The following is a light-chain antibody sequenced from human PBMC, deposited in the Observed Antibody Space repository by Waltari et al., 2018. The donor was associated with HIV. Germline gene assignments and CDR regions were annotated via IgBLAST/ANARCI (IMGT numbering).Light chain of an antibody. V-gene: IGKV4-1*01. CDR1: QSLLYSSNNKNV. CDR3: QQFFSPPWT. J-gene: IGKJ1*01. CDR2: WAT. Sequence: IVMTQSPAPLTVSLGERATISCTSSQSLLYSSNNKNVLAWYQQKPGQSPKLLIHWATIRGSGVPDRFSGSESGTDFTLTISSLQPEDVAVYYCQQFFSPPWTFGQGTKVELK.